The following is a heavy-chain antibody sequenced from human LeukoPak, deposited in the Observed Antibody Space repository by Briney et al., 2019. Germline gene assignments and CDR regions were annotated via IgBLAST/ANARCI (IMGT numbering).Heavy chain of an antibody. Sequence: GGSLRLSCAASGFTFPNYAMSWVRQAPGKGLEWVSAITNSGSTYYADSVKGRFTISRDNSKSTLYLQMNSLRAEDTAVYYCAKDIEGSSSTNAFDIWGQGTMVTVSS. V-gene: IGHV3-23*01. J-gene: IGHJ3*02. CDR2: ITNSGST. CDR1: GFTFPNYA. CDR3: AKDIEGSSSTNAFDI. D-gene: IGHD6-13*01.